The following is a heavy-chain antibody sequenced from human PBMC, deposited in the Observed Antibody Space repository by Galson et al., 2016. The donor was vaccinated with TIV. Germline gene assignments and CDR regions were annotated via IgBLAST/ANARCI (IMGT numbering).Heavy chain of an antibody. CDR3: ARDFPPGYGSSFNDY. J-gene: IGHJ4*02. CDR1: GFTFSSYW. V-gene: IGHV3-7*01. CDR2: IKQDGGEK. Sequence: SLRLSCAASGFTFSSYWMSWVRQAPGKGLEWVANIKQDGGEKYYVDSVKGRFTISRDNAKNSLFLQTNSLRAEDRAVYYCARDFPPGYGSSFNDYWGQGTLVTVSS. D-gene: IGHD6-13*01.